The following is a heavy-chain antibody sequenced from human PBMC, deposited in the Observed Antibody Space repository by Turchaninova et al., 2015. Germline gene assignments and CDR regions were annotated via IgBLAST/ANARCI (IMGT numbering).Heavy chain of an antibody. V-gene: IGHV4-59*02. CDR3: ARETSPGGWYSFDH. CDR2: FTSGGAT. J-gene: IGHJ4*02. Sequence: QVQLQESGPGLVKTSETLSLTCAVSGASVDSYSWNWFRQPPGKGRDWVGYFTSGGATGYTPSLKSRLTMSLDTSENHFSLRLESVTAADTAVYYCARETSPGGWYSFDHWGRGTLIIVSS. D-gene: IGHD6-19*01. CDR1: GASVDSYS.